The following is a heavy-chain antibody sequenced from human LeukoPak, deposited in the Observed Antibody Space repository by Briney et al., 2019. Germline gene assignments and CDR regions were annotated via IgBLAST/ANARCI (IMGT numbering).Heavy chain of an antibody. CDR3: ARDTTRDNWFDP. CDR1: GYTFTVYY. CDR2: INPNSGGT. D-gene: IGHD1-26*01. V-gene: IGHV1-2*02. J-gene: IGHJ5*02. Sequence: ASVTVCCKASGYTFTVYYMHWVRQAPGQGLEWMGWINPNSGGTNYAQKFQCRVTMTRDTSISTDYMELSGLRSDDTAVYYCARDTTRDNWFDPWGQGTLVTVSS.